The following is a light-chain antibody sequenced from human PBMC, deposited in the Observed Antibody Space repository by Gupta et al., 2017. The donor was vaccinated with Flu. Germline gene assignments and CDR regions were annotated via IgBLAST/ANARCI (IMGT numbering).Light chain of an antibody. Sequence: QSALTQPASVSGSPGQSITISCTETNSDVGRYNDVSWFQQHPGRAPQLLIYEVTNRPSGVSNRSSGSRSGNTASLTISGLQAEDEADYYCSSFIGRTTWVFGGGTRLTVL. V-gene: IGLV2-14*01. CDR3: SSFIGRTTWV. J-gene: IGLJ3*02. CDR2: EVT. CDR1: NSDVGRYND.